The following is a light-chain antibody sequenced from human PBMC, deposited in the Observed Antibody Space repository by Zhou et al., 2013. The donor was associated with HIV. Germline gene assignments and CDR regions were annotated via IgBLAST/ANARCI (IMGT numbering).Light chain of an antibody. Sequence: EIVLTQSPATLSLSPGERATLSCRASQSVSSSLAWYQQKPGQAPRLLIYGTSTRATGIPDRFSGSGSGTDFTLTISRLEPEDFAVYYCQQYDSSSVTFGGGTKVDI. CDR2: GTS. CDR3: QQYDSSSVT. J-gene: IGKJ4*01. CDR1: QSVSSS. V-gene: IGKV3-20*01.